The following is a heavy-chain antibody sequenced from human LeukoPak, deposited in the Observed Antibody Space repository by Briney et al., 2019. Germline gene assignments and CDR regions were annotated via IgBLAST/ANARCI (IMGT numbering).Heavy chain of an antibody. J-gene: IGHJ4*02. CDR1: GFTFDDYA. Sequence: HSGRSLRLSCAASGFTFDDYAMHWVRQAPGKGLEWVSGISWNSGSMGYADSVKGRFTISRDNAKNSLYLQMNSLRAEDTALYYCAKDYGSGSDCQFDYWGQGTLVTVSS. D-gene: IGHD3-10*01. CDR2: ISWNSGSM. CDR3: AKDYGSGSDCQFDY. V-gene: IGHV3-9*01.